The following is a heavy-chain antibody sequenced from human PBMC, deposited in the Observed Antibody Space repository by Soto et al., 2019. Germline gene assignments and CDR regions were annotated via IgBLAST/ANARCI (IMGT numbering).Heavy chain of an antibody. CDR2: IYYSGRT. V-gene: IGHV4-31*03. CDR3: ARGRGIVATINRSLLFDY. CDR1: GGSISSGGYY. J-gene: IGHJ4*02. D-gene: IGHD5-12*01. Sequence: QVQLQESGPGLVKPSQTLSLTYTVSGGSISSGGYYWSWIRQHPGKGLEWIGDIYYSGRTYYNPSLKSRVTISVDTSKNQFSLKLSSVTAADTAVYYCARGRGIVATINRSLLFDYWGQGTLVTVSS.